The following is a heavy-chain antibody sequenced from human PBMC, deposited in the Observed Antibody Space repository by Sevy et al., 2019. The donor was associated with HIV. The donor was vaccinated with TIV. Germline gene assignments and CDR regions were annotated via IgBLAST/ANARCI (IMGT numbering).Heavy chain of an antibody. CDR1: ELTFNRYW. Sequence: GGSLRLSCAASELTFNRYWMSWVRQAPGKGLEWVAHIKEDGSEKYYVDSVKGRFTISRDNAKNSVSLQMNSLRAEDTAVYYCARDRWYSASYYYYYYGMDVWGQGTTVTVSS. CDR2: IKEDGSEK. J-gene: IGHJ6*02. CDR3: ARDRWYSASYYYYYYGMDV. V-gene: IGHV3-7*01. D-gene: IGHD6-6*01.